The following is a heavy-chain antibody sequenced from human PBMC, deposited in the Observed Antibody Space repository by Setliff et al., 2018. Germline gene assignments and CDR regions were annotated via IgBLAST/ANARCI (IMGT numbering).Heavy chain of an antibody. Sequence: SVKVSCKASGGTFSIYTISWVRQAPGQGLEWTGRIIPIFGTANYAQKFQGRVTITADKSTSTAYMELSSLRSEDTAVYYCAISTIFGVVSPTPDAFDIWGQGTMVTVSS. CDR3: AISTIFGVVSPTPDAFDI. J-gene: IGHJ3*02. D-gene: IGHD3-3*01. CDR2: IIPIFGTA. V-gene: IGHV1-69*08. CDR1: GGTFSIYT.